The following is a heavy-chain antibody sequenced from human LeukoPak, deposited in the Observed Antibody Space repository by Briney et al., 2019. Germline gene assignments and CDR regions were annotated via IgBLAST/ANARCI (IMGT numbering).Heavy chain of an antibody. D-gene: IGHD6-19*01. J-gene: IGHJ4*02. Sequence: GGSLRLSCAASGFTFSSYAMSWVRQAPGKGLEWVSAISGSGGSTYYADSVKGRFAISRDNSKNTLYLQMNSLRAEDTAVYYCAKAQWLVRDFDYWGQGTLVTVSS. CDR1: GFTFSSYA. CDR2: ISGSGGST. CDR3: AKAQWLVRDFDY. V-gene: IGHV3-23*01.